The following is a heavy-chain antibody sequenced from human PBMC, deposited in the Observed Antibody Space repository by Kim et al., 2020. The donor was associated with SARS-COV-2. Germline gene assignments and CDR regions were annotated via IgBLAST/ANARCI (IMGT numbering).Heavy chain of an antibody. J-gene: IGHJ5*02. D-gene: IGHD3-3*01. Sequence: SETLSLTCTVSGGSISSSSYYWGWIRQPPGKGLEWIGSIYYSGSTYYNPSLKSRVTISVDTSKNQFSLKLSSVTAADTAVYYCARDRNDFWSGYYGNWFDPWGQGTLVTVSS. V-gene: IGHV4-39*07. CDR3: ARDRNDFWSGYYGNWFDP. CDR1: GGSISSSSYY. CDR2: IYYSGST.